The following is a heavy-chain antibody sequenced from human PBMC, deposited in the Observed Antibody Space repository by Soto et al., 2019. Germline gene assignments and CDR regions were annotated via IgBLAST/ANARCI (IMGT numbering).Heavy chain of an antibody. J-gene: IGHJ4*02. D-gene: IGHD6-19*01. Sequence: QVQLQESGPGLVKPSETLSLTCTVSGGSIRSYYWSWIRQPPGKGLEWIGYIYSSGSTNYNPSLKSRVTISVDTSKNQFALSLSSVTAADTAVYYCARGSGWYYYWGQGILVTVSS. CDR1: GGSIRSYY. CDR2: IYSSGST. CDR3: ARGSGWYYY. V-gene: IGHV4-4*08.